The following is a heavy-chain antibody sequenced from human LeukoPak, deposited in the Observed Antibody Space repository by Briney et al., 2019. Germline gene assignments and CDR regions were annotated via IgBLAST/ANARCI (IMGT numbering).Heavy chain of an antibody. CDR3: VRGNYDNRGYSNAFDI. J-gene: IGHJ3*02. CDR1: GASISSSY. V-gene: IGHV4-59*01. Sequence: PSETLSLTCTVSGASISSSYWSWIRQPPGKRQEWIGYIYYNGNTNSNPSLKSRVTISADTSKNQFSLNLSSVTAADTAVYYCVRGNYDNRGYSNAFDIWGQGAMVTVSS. D-gene: IGHD3-22*01. CDR2: IYYNGNT.